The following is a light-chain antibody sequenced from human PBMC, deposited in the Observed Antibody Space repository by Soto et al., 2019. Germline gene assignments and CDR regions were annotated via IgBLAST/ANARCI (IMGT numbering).Light chain of an antibody. CDR1: NSDVGGQNY. Sequence: QSVLTQPRSVSGSPGQSVTISCTGTNSDVGGQNYVSWYQQHPGRAPKLILYEVSNRPSGVSNRFSGSKSGNTASLTISGLQAEDVADYYCSSYTDVVTLEVFGPGTKVTVL. CDR3: SSYTDVVTLEV. J-gene: IGLJ1*01. CDR2: EVS. V-gene: IGLV2-14*01.